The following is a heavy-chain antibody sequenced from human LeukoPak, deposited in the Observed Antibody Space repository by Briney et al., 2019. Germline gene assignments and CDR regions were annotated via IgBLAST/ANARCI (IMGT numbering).Heavy chain of an antibody. J-gene: IGHJ3*02. V-gene: IGHV1-69*13. D-gene: IGHD6-19*01. Sequence: GASVKVSCKASGGTFSSYAISWVRQAPGQGLEWMGGIIPIFGTANYAQKFQGRVTITADESTSTAYMELSSLRSEDTAVYYCATVTPPLIAVAGLDAFDIWGQGTMVTVSS. CDR2: IIPIFGTA. CDR1: GGTFSSYA. CDR3: ATVTPPLIAVAGLDAFDI.